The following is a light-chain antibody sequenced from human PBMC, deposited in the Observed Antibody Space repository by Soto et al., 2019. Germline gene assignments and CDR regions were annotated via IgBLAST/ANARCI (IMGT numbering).Light chain of an antibody. J-gene: IGLJ1*01. CDR3: GTWDGSLSPYV. V-gene: IGLV1-51*01. CDR1: SSNIGNNY. Sequence: QSVLTQPPSVSAAPGQKVTISCSGSSSNIGNNYVSWYQHLPGTAPRLLIYDNNKRPSGIPDRFSGSKSGTSATLGITGLQTGDEADYYCGTWDGSLSPYVFGTGTKLTVL. CDR2: DNN.